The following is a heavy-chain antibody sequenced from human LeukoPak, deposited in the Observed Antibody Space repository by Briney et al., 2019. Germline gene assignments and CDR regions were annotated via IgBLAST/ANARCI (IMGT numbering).Heavy chain of an antibody. J-gene: IGHJ1*01. CDR1: GFTFDDYA. V-gene: IGHV3-43*02. CDR2: ISGDGGST. D-gene: IGHD6-19*01. Sequence: GGSLRLSCAASGFTFDDYAMHWVRQAPGKGLEWVSLISGDGGSTYYADSVKCRFTISRDNSENSLYLQMNSLRTEDTALYYCAKTGYSSGWTAEYFQHWGQGTLVTVSS. CDR3: AKTGYSSGWTAEYFQH.